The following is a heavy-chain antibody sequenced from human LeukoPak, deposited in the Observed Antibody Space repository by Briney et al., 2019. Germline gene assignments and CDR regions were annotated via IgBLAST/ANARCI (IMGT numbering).Heavy chain of an antibody. CDR3: ARLGGILRYFDWLSAPVPYGMDV. CDR1: GGSFTSSY. J-gene: IGHJ6*02. CDR2: IHSSVST. Sequence: PSETLSLTCTVSGGSFTSSYWSWIRQPPGKGLEWIGYIHSSVSTNYNPSLKSRVTLSVDTSKNQFSLKLSSLTAADPAVYYCARLGGILRYFDWLSAPVPYGMDVWGQGTTVTVSS. D-gene: IGHD3-9*01. V-gene: IGHV4-4*09.